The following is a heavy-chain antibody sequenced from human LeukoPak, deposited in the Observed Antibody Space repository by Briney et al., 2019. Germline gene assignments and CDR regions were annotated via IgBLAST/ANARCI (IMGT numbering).Heavy chain of an antibody. D-gene: IGHD1-26*01. J-gene: IGHJ4*02. CDR3: ARVRRSGSYSGVYYFYY. V-gene: IGHV4-59*01. Sequence: PSETLSLTCTVSGGSISSYYWSWIWQRPQKGLEWIGYIYNSGSTNSNPSLTSRVTISVDTSKNKFSLKLSSVTAADTAVYYCARVRRSGSYSGVYYFYYWGQGTLVTVSS. CDR1: GGSISSYY. CDR2: IYNSGST.